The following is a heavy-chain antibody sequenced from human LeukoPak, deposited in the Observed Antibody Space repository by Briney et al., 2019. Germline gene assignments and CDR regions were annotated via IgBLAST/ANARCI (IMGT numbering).Heavy chain of an antibody. Sequence: SETLSLTCAVYGGSFSGYYWSWIRQPPGKGLEWIGEINHSGSTNYNPSLKSRVTISVDTSKNQFSLKLSSVTAADTAVYYCARGRRYQLLNFACWGQGTLVTVSS. CDR1: GGSFSGYY. J-gene: IGHJ4*02. CDR2: INHSGST. V-gene: IGHV4-34*01. D-gene: IGHD2-2*01. CDR3: ARGRRYQLLNFAC.